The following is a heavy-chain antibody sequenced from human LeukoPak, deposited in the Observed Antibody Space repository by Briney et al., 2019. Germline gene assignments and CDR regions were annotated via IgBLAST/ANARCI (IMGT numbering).Heavy chain of an antibody. J-gene: IGHJ4*02. CDR1: GASIRSSY. CDR2: IYYTGST. CDR3: ARVRNGYGERDFDY. V-gene: IGHV4-59*01. Sequence: SETLSLTCTVSGASIRSSYWSWLRQPPGKGLEWIGYIYYTGSTNYNPSLKSRVTMSLDTSKNHFSLQLSSVTAADTAVYYCARVRNGYGERDFDYWGQGILVTVSS. D-gene: IGHD1-1*01.